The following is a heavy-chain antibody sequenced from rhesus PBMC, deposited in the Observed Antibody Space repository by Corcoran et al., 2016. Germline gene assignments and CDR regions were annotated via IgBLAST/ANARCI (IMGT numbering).Heavy chain of an antibody. CDR3: TRERYSGTWNFGY. D-gene: IGHD6-25*01. V-gene: IGHV1-138*01. CDR1: GYIFPDYY. J-gene: IGHJ4*01. Sequence: QVQLVQSGTEVKKPDSSVKVSCKASGYIFPDYYMHLVRQAPGQGLEWVGKNNPKTGGTNYALKFQGRVIVTRDTSTSAAYMELSSLTSEDTAIYYCTRERYSGTWNFGYWGQGVLVTVSS. CDR2: NNPKTGGT.